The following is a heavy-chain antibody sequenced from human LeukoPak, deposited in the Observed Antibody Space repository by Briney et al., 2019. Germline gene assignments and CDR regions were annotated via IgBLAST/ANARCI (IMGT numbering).Heavy chain of an antibody. V-gene: IGHV3-23*01. CDR1: GFTFSSYA. D-gene: IGHD2-2*01. J-gene: IGHJ4*02. CDR2: ISGSGGST. Sequence: GGSLRLSCAASGFTFSSYAMSWVRQAPGKGLEWVSAISGSGGSTYYADSVKGRFTISRDNSKNTLYLQMNSLRAEDTAVYYCAKDPDIVVVPAASVFDYWGQGTLVTVSS. CDR3: AKDPDIVVVPAASVFDY.